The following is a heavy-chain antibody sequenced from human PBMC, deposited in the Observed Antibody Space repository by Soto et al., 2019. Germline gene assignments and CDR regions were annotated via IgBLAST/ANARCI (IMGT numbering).Heavy chain of an antibody. CDR1: GFTFSSYA. V-gene: IGHV3-30-3*01. J-gene: IGHJ3*02. CDR2: ISYDGSSK. D-gene: IGHD6-19*01. CDR3: ARRNSDYSSVWSDAFDM. Sequence: QVQLVESGGGVVQPGRSLRLSCAASGFTFSSYAMHWVRQAPGKGPEWVAVISYDGSSKTYADSVKGQFTISRDNSKNSLFLQMNNLRPEDTAVYYCARRNSDYSSVWSDAFDMWGQGTRVTVSS.